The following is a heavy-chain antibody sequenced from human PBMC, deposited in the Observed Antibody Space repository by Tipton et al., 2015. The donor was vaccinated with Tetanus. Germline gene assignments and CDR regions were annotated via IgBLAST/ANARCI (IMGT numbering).Heavy chain of an antibody. CDR2: IYHTGST. D-gene: IGHD3-9*01. J-gene: IGHJ4*02. V-gene: IGHV4-30-2*01. Sequence: TLSLTCAVSGGLLSTGGYSWGWIRQPPGQGLEWIGYIYHTGSTYYNPSLRGRVTISTVGSKNHVSLKLTSVTPADTAVYYCARANYEIPKKGPFDAWGQGSLVIVSS. CDR1: GGLLSTGGYS. CDR3: ARANYEIPKKGPFDA.